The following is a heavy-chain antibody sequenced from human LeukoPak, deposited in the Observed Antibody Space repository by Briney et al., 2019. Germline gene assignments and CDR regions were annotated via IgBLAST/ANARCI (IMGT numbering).Heavy chain of an antibody. D-gene: IGHD3-3*01. J-gene: IGHJ4*02. CDR3: AREAYYDFWSGYYGY. CDR1: GYTFTSYG. V-gene: IGHV1-18*01. CDR2: ISAYNGNT. Sequence: ASVKVSCKASGYTFTSYGISWVRQAPGQGLEWMGWISAYNGNTNYAQKLQGRVTMTTDTSTSTAYMELRSLRSDDTAVYYCAREAYYDFWSGYYGYWGQGTLVTVPS.